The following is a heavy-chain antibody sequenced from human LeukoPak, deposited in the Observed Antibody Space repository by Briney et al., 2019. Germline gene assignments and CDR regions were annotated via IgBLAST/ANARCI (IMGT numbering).Heavy chain of an antibody. D-gene: IGHD6-13*01. J-gene: IGHJ4*02. CDR1: GYTFTGYY. Sequence: GASVKASCKASGYTFTGYYMHWVRQAPGQGLEWMGWINPNSGGTNYAQKFQGRVTMTRDTSISTAYMELSRLRSDDTAVYYCARPVLSGAAAADFDYWGQGTLVTVSS. CDR2: INPNSGGT. V-gene: IGHV1-2*02. CDR3: ARPVLSGAAAADFDY.